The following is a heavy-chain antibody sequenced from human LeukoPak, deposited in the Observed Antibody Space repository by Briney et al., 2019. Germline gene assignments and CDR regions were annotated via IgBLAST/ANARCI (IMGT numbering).Heavy chain of an antibody. V-gene: IGHV1-69*05. Sequence: ASVKVSCKASGGTFSSYAISWVRQAPGQGLEWMGGIIPIFGTANYAQKFQGRVTITTDESTSTAYMELSSLRSEDTAVYYCARDRHYSSGEWFDPWGQGTLVTVSS. J-gene: IGHJ5*02. CDR1: GGTFSSYA. D-gene: IGHD6-19*01. CDR2: IIPIFGTA. CDR3: ARDRHYSSGEWFDP.